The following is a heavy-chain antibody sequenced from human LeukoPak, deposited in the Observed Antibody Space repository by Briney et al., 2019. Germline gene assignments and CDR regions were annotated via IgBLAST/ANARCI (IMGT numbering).Heavy chain of an antibody. J-gene: IGHJ4*02. CDR1: GFTFSNAW. Sequence: GGSLRLPCAASGFTFSNAWLSWVRQAPGKGLEWVANIKTDGSEKYYVDSVKGRFTISRDNAKNSLSLQMNSLSAEDTAVYYCTRDWGGVAAGIDYWGQGTLVTVSS. CDR3: TRDWGGVAAGIDY. CDR2: IKTDGSEK. D-gene: IGHD6-13*01. V-gene: IGHV3-7*01.